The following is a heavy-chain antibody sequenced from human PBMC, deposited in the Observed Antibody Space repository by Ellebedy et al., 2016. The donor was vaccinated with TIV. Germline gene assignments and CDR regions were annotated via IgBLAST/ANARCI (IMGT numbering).Heavy chain of an antibody. CDR1: GYTFTRYG. D-gene: IGHD3-22*01. CDR2: ISAYNGNT. J-gene: IGHJ4*02. CDR3: ARDEGGEGSMIVVVHFDY. Sequence: AASVKVSCKASGYTFTRYGITWVRQAPGQGLEWMGWISAYNGNTNYAQNLKGRVTMTTDTYTNTAYMELRSLISDDTAVYYCARDEGGEGSMIVVVHFDYWGQGTLVTVSS. V-gene: IGHV1-18*01.